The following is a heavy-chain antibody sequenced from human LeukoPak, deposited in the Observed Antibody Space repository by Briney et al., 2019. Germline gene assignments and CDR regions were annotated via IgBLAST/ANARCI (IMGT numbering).Heavy chain of an antibody. Sequence: GGSLRLSCAASGFTFSSYSMNWVRQAPGKGLEWVSSISGDSNYIYYADSVRGRFTISRDNAKNSLYLQMNSLRVEDTAVYYCAREVTYDFWSGYRYFDYWGQGTLVTVSS. CDR3: AREVTYDFWSGYRYFDY. CDR2: ISGDSNYI. J-gene: IGHJ4*02. CDR1: GFTFSSYS. D-gene: IGHD3-3*01. V-gene: IGHV3-21*01.